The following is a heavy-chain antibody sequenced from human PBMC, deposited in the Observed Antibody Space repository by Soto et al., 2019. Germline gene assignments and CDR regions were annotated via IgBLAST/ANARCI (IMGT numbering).Heavy chain of an antibody. CDR1: GVSIKSYY. D-gene: IGHD1-26*01. CDR2: MYDRGST. Sequence: LQESGPGLVKPSETLSLTCLVSGVSIKSYYWSWIRQSPGEGLEWIGYMYDRGSTNYNPSLRSGVSLSIDTSKSHFSLSLASVTAADSAVYYCARLEVGLWYFDLWGPGTLVTVSS. CDR3: ARLEVGLWYFDL. V-gene: IGHV4-59*08. J-gene: IGHJ2*01.